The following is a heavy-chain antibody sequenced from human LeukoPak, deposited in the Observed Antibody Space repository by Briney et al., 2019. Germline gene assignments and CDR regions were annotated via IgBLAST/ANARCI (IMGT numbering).Heavy chain of an antibody. J-gene: IGHJ6*04. CDR3: ASVVSLWFGEWLSGMDV. CDR2: ISSSSSYI. D-gene: IGHD3-10*01. Sequence: GWSLRLYCAASGFTFSSYSVSWVRQAPGHGLEWVSSISSSSSYIYYADSVKGRFTISRDNAKNSLYLQMNSLRAEDTAVYYCASVVSLWFGEWLSGMDVWGKGTTVTVSS. CDR1: GFTFSSYS. V-gene: IGHV3-21*01.